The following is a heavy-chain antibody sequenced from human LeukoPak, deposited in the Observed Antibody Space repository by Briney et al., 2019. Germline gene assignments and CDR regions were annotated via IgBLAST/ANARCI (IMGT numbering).Heavy chain of an antibody. V-gene: IGHV3-7*01. J-gene: IGHJ5*01. Sequence: PGGSLRLSCVASGFTFTNYWMSWVRQAPGKGLERVASIKEDGSDKRYVDAVKGRFTISRDNTKNSLYVQMSSLRAEDTAVYYCARLKDAVTIFDCWGQGILVTVSS. CDR2: IKEDGSDK. CDR1: GFTFTNYW. CDR3: ARLKDAVTIFDC. D-gene: IGHD4-17*01.